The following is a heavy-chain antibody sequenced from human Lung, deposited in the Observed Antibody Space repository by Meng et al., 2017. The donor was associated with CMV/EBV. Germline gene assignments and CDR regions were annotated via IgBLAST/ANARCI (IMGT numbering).Heavy chain of an antibody. J-gene: IGHJ4*02. CDR2: ITGSGGST. CDR1: GFTFSSFA. CDR3: AKAFSSSWYREYYDY. Sequence: GGSLRLSCAASGFTFSSFAMSWVRQAPGKGLEWVSAITGSGGSTYYADSVRGRFTISRDNSKNTLYLQLNSLRAEDTAVYYCAKAFSSSWYREYYDYWGQGXLVTASS. V-gene: IGHV3-23*01. D-gene: IGHD6-13*01.